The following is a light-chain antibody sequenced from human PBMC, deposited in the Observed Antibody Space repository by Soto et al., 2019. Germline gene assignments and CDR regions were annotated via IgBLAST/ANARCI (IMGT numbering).Light chain of an antibody. CDR1: SSNIGAGYD. J-gene: IGLJ2*01. V-gene: IGLV1-40*01. CDR3: QSYDSSLSGSRNVV. Sequence: QSVLTQPPSVSGAPGQRVTISCTGSSSNIGAGYDVHWYQQLPGTAPKLLIYGNSNRPSGVPDRFSGPKSGTSASLAITGLQAEDEADYYCQSYDSSLSGSRNVVFGGGTKLTVL. CDR2: GNS.